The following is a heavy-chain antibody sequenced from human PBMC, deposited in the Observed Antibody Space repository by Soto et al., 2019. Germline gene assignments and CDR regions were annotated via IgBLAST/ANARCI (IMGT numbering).Heavy chain of an antibody. D-gene: IGHD5-12*01. V-gene: IGHV3-30-3*01. CDR1: GFTFSSYA. Sequence: AGGSLRLSCAASGFTFSSYAMHWVRQAPDKGLEWVAVISYDGSNKYYADSVKGRFTISRDNSKNTLYLQMNSLRAEDTAVYYCARRGYSGYPPVYYYYGMDVWGQGTTVTVSS. J-gene: IGHJ6*02. CDR3: ARRGYSGYPPVYYYYGMDV. CDR2: ISYDGSNK.